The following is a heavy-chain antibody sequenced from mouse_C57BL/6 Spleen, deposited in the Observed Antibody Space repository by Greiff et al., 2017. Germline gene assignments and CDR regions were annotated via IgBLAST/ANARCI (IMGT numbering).Heavy chain of an antibody. CDR1: GFNIKNTY. V-gene: IGHV14-3*01. CDR2: IDPANGNT. Sequence: VQLQQSVAELVRPGASVKLSCTASGFNIKNTYMHWVKQRPEQGLEWIGRIDPANGNTKYAPKFQGKATITADTSSNTAYLQLSRLTSADTAIEYCARNGYYVEYAMGYWGQGTSVTVSA. CDR3: ARNGYYVEYAMGY. D-gene: IGHD2-3*01. J-gene: IGHJ4*01.